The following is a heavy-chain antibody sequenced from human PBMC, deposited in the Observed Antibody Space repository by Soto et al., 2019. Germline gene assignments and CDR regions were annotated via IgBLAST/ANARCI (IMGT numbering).Heavy chain of an antibody. V-gene: IGHV3-30-3*01. Sequence: GGSLRLSCAASGFTFSSYEMHWVRQAAGKGLEWVAVISYDGSNKYYADSVKGRFTISRDNSKNTLYLQMNSLRAEDTAVYYCARDLDYWGQGTLVTVSS. J-gene: IGHJ4*02. CDR3: ARDLDY. CDR2: ISYDGSNK. CDR1: GFTFSSYE.